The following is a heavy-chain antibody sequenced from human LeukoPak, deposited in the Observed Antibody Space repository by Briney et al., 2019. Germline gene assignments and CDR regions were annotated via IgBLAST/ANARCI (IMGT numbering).Heavy chain of an antibody. V-gene: IGHV4-4*07. J-gene: IGHJ4*02. Sequence: SETLSLTCNVSGGSISSSYWSWIRQPAGKGLEWIGRIYASGSSNYNPSLKSRVTMSVDTSKNQFSLNLSSVTAADTVVYYCAREGGSSRSLENWGQGTLVTVSS. D-gene: IGHD1-26*01. CDR2: IYASGSS. CDR3: AREGGSSRSLEN. CDR1: GGSISSSY.